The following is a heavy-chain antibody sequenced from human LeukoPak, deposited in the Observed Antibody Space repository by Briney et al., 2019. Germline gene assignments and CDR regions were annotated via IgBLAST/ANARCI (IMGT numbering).Heavy chain of an antibody. CDR2: IYCSGST. J-gene: IGHJ6*04. V-gene: IGHV4-59*01. CDR1: GGSISSYY. CDR3: ASSGSGWFYYYYGMDV. Sequence: SEALCLTCTVSGGSISSYYWSWIRQPPGKGLEWVGYIYCSGSTNYNPSLKSRVTISVDTSKNQFSLKLSSVTAADTAVYYCASSGSGWFYYYYGMDVWGKGTTVTVSS. D-gene: IGHD6-19*01.